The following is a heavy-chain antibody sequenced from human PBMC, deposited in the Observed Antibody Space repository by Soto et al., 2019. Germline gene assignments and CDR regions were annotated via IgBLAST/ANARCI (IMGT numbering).Heavy chain of an antibody. J-gene: IGHJ6*02. CDR1: GGTFSSYA. V-gene: IGHV1-69*06. Sequence: GASVKVSCKASGGTFSSYAISWVRQAPGQGLEWMGGIIPIFGTANYAQKFQGRVTITADKSTSTAYMELSSLRSEDTAVYYCATGEGSGPDYYYYYGMDVWGQGTTVTVSS. CDR3: ATGEGSGPDYYYYYGMDV. CDR2: IIPIFGTA.